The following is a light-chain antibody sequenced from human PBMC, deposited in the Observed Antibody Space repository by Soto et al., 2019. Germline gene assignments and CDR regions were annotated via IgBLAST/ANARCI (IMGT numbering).Light chain of an antibody. CDR2: AAS. J-gene: IGKJ1*01. CDR1: QSISNF. V-gene: IGKV1-39*01. Sequence: IQLTQSPSSLSTSVGDSVTITCRASQSISNFLNWYQHKPGKAPDLLIYAASTLFSGVPSRFRGSGSGTDFTLTITSLQPEDFATYYCQQSYSTPWTFGQGTKVDIK. CDR3: QQSYSTPWT.